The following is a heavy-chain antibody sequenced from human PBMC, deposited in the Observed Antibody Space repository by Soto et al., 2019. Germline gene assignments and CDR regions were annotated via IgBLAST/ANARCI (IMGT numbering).Heavy chain of an antibody. CDR1: GSSISSGGYC. CDR3: ASARYYYDSSGSGFLDV. J-gene: IGHJ6*02. Sequence: TSTVCGSSISSGGYCGSRARQHPGVGLEWIGYIYDSRSTYSTPYIKVRVTISIDTSKYHFSLKLISVTDADTAVYYCASARYYYDSSGSGFLDVWGQGTMVTVSS. V-gene: IGHV4-30-4*01. D-gene: IGHD3-22*01. CDR2: IYDSRST.